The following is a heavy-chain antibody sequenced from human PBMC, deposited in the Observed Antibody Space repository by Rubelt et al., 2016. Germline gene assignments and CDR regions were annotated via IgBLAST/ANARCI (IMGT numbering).Heavy chain of an antibody. CDR2: ISAYNRNT. J-gene: IGHJ4*02. D-gene: IGHD1-7*01. Sequence: QVQLVQSGAEVQKPGASVKVSCKASGYTFTSYGISWVRQAPGQGLEWMGWISAYNRNTHYAQKLKGRVTMTTDKSTSTAYMELRSLRSDDTAVYYCARDLPPFRRYNWNFPLDYWGQGTLVTVSS. CDR1: GYTFTSYG. CDR3: ARDLPPFRRYNWNFPLDY. V-gene: IGHV1-18*01.